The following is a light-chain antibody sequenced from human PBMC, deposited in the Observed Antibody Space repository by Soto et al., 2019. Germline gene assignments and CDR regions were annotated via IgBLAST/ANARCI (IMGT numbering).Light chain of an antibody. CDR2: EVS. V-gene: IGLV2-8*01. Sequence: QSALTQPPSASGSPGQSVTISCTGTSSDVGGYNYVSWYQQHPGKAPKLMIYEVSKRPSGVPDRFSGSKSGNTASLTVSGLQAGDEADYYCSSYAGSNNRVVFGGGTKLTVL. CDR1: SSDVGGYNY. CDR3: SSYAGSNNRVV. J-gene: IGLJ2*01.